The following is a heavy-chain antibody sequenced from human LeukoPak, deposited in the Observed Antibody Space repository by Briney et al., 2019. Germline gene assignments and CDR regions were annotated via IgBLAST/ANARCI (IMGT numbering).Heavy chain of an antibody. Sequence: SETLSLTCTVSGGSISSSSYYWGWIRQPPGKGLEWIGSIYYSGSTYYNPSLKSRVTISVDTSKNQFSLKLSSVTAADTAVYYCARPIAGGIGVVVPAAMPLRFDPWGQGTLVTVSS. CDR2: IYYSGST. D-gene: IGHD2-2*01. J-gene: IGHJ5*02. CDR1: GGSISSSSYY. V-gene: IGHV4-39*01. CDR3: ARPIAGGIGVVVPAAMPLRFDP.